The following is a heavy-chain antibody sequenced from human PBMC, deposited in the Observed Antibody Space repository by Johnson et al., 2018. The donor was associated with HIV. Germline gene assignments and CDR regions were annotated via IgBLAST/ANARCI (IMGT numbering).Heavy chain of an antibody. CDR1: GFTFSSYG. Sequence: QVQLVESGGGVVQPGGSLRLSCAASGFTFSSYGMHWVRQAPGKGLEWVAVIWYDGSNKYYADSVKGRFTISRDNSKNTLYLQMNSLRAEDTAVYYCAKGGGSGWSDAFDIWGQGTMVTVSS. CDR2: IWYDGSNK. J-gene: IGHJ3*02. D-gene: IGHD6-19*01. CDR3: AKGGGSGWSDAFDI. V-gene: IGHV3-30*02.